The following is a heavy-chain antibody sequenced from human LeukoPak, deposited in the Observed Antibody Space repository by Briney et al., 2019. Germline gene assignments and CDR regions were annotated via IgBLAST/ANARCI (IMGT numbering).Heavy chain of an antibody. Sequence: PGGSLRLSCAASGFTFSSYSMNWVRQAPGKGLEWVSSISSSSSYIYYADSVKGRFTISRDNAKNSLYLQMNSLRAEDTAVYYCARGAKYYDFWSGYLYYFDYWGQGTLVTVSS. J-gene: IGHJ4*02. CDR3: ARGAKYYDFWSGYLYYFDY. CDR1: GFTFSSYS. D-gene: IGHD3-3*01. V-gene: IGHV3-21*01. CDR2: ISSSSSYI.